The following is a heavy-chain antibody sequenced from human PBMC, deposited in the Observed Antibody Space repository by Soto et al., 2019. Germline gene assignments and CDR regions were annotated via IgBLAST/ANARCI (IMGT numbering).Heavy chain of an antibody. Sequence: VGSLRLSCAAFGLTVSGKKYVAWVRQAPGKGLEWVSAISGSGGSTYYADSVKGRFTISRDNSKNTLYLQMNSLRAEDTAVYYCANPPYCSSTSCYYYFGMDVWGQGTTVTVSS. V-gene: IGHV3-23*01. CDR1: GLTVSGKKY. CDR3: ANPPYCSSTSCYYYFGMDV. CDR2: ISGSGGST. D-gene: IGHD2-2*01. J-gene: IGHJ6*02.